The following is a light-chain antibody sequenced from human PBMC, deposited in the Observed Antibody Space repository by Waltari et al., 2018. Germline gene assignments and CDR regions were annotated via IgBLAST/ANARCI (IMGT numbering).Light chain of an antibody. V-gene: IGKV4-1*01. CDR1: QNILYSSNNKNY. CDR2: WAS. Sequence: DIVMTQPPDSLAVSLGERATINCRSSQNILYSSNNKNYLAWYQQKPGQPPKLLVYWASTRQSGVPDRFSGSGSGTDFTLTISSLQAEDVAVYYCLQYYNNPFAFGPGTKVDIK. J-gene: IGKJ3*01. CDR3: LQYYNNPFA.